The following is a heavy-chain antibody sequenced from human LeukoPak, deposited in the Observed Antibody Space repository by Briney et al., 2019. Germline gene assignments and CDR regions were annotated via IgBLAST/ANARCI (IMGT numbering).Heavy chain of an antibody. Sequence: GGSLRLSCAASGFTFSDYYMSWIRQAPGKGLEWVSYVSSSDSTIYYADSVKGRFTISRDNAKNSLYLQMNSLRAEDTAVYYCAKPYSNNYYYGMDVWGQGTTVTVSS. CDR1: GFTFSDYY. V-gene: IGHV3-11*01. CDR3: AKPYSNNYYYGMDV. D-gene: IGHD4-11*01. CDR2: VSSSDSTI. J-gene: IGHJ6*02.